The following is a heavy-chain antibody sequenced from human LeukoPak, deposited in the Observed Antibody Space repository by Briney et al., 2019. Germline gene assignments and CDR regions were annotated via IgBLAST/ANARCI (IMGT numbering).Heavy chain of an antibody. CDR1: GGSISSYY. J-gene: IGHJ3*02. V-gene: IGHV4-4*09. CDR2: IYTSGST. Sequence: SETLSLTCTVSGGSISSYYWSWIRQPPGKGLEWIGYIYTSGSTNYNPSLKSRVTISVDTSKNQFSLKLSSVTAADTAVYYCARSPGYDYADAFDIWGQGTMVAVSS. CDR3: ARSPGYDYADAFDI. D-gene: IGHD5-12*01.